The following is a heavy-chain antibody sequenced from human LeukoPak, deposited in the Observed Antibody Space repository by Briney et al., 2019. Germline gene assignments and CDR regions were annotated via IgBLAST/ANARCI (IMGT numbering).Heavy chain of an antibody. CDR1: GGSISSTSYY. Sequence: SETLSLTCIVSGGSISSTSYYWGWIRQSPGKGLEWIGSIHYRGTTYYNPSLLSRGTISVDTSKNQFSLKLNSVTAADTAVYYCARLGYSYGYHNYYGMDVWGQGTTVTVSS. V-gene: IGHV4-39*07. CDR3: ARLGYSYGYHNYYGMDV. CDR2: IHYRGTT. J-gene: IGHJ6*02. D-gene: IGHD5-18*01.